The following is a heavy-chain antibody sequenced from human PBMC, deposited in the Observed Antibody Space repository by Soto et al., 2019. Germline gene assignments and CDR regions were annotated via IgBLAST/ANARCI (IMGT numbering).Heavy chain of an antibody. D-gene: IGHD3-22*01. CDR3: ARTYDDSGPNSGGYGFDI. V-gene: IGHV4-61*05. CDR1: GGSISSSSYY. Sequence: SETLSLTCTVSGGSISSSSYYWGWIRQPPGKGLEWIAYIYYSGSTNYNPSLKSRVTISLDTSKNQFSLKLSSVTAADTAVYYCARTYDDSGPNSGGYGFDIWGPGTMVTVSS. J-gene: IGHJ3*02. CDR2: IYYSGST.